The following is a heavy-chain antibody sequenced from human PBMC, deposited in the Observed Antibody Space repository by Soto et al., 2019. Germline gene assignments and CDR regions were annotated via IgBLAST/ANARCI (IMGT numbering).Heavy chain of an antibody. V-gene: IGHV3-7*01. J-gene: IGHJ5*02. CDR2: INQDGSET. CDR1: GFTFSNYY. CDR3: AGQGLLWFGESWFDP. D-gene: IGHD3-10*01. Sequence: GGALRLSCAASGFTFSNYYMSWIRQAPGKGLEWVANINQDGSETYYGDSAKGRFTISRDNAKNSLYLQMNGLRAEDTAVYYCAGQGLLWFGESWFDPWGQGT.